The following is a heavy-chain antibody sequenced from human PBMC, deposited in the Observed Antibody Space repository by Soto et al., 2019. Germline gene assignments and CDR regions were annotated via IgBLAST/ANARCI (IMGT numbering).Heavy chain of an antibody. D-gene: IGHD4-17*01. V-gene: IGHV3-7*01. CDR2: INQDGGEK. Sequence: GGSLRLSCGASGFTFSIHWMSWVRQAPGKGLEWVANINQDGGEKYYVDSVKGRFTISRDNAKKSLYLQMSSLSAEDTAVYYCARVVDYRRSPYAMHVPCPATTVTVS. CDR3: ARVVDYRRSPYAMHV. J-gene: IGHJ6*02. CDR1: GFTFSIHW.